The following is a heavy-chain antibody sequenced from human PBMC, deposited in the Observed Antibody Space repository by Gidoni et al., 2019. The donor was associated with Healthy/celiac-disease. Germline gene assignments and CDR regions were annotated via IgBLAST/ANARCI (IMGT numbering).Heavy chain of an antibody. Sequence: QVQLQESGPGLVKPSETLSLTCTVSGGSISSSCWSWIRQPPGKGLEWIGYIYYGGSTNYNPSLKSRVTLSVDTSKNQFSLKLSSVTAADTAVYYCARYYYDSSGSPGPGDAFDIWGQGTMVTVSS. CDR2: IYYGGST. CDR3: ARYYYDSSGSPGPGDAFDI. V-gene: IGHV4-59*01. CDR1: GGSISSSC. D-gene: IGHD3-22*01. J-gene: IGHJ3*02.